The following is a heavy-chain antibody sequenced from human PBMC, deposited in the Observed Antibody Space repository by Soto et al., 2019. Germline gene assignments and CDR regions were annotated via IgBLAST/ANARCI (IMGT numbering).Heavy chain of an antibody. CDR1: GFTFSSYA. Sequence: PGGSLRLSCAASGFTFSSYAMSWVRQAPGKGLEWVSAISGSGGSTYYADSVKGRFTISRDNSKNTLYLQMNSLRAEDTAVYYCAKVPPPGIAVAGDFDYWGQGTLVTVSS. V-gene: IGHV3-23*01. D-gene: IGHD6-19*01. J-gene: IGHJ4*02. CDR3: AKVPPPGIAVAGDFDY. CDR2: ISGSGGST.